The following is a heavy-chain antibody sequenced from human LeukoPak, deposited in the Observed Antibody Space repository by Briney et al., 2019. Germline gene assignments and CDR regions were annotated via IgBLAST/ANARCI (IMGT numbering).Heavy chain of an antibody. D-gene: IGHD2-2*01. V-gene: IGHV3-21*01. CDR3: AREEYQLLFFYYGMDV. CDR2: ISSSSSYI. Sequence: GGSLRLSCAASGFTFSSYSMNWVRQAPGKGLEWVSSISSSSSYIYYADSVEGRFTISRDNAKNSLYLQMNSLRAEDTAVYYCAREEYQLLFFYYGMDVWGQGTTVTVSS. J-gene: IGHJ6*02. CDR1: GFTFSSYS.